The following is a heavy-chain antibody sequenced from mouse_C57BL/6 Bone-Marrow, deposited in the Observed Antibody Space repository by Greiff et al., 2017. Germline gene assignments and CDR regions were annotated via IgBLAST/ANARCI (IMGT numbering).Heavy chain of an antibody. D-gene: IGHD1-1*01. CDR3: AREVITTVAEAMDY. CDR1: GYAFSSSW. Sequence: QVQLKESGPELVKPGASVKISCKASGYAFSSSWMNWVKQRPGKGLEWIGRIYPGDGDTNYNGKFKGKATLTADKSSRTAYMQLSSLTSEDSAVYCCAREVITTVAEAMDYWGQGTSVTVSS. J-gene: IGHJ4*01. CDR2: IYPGDGDT. V-gene: IGHV1-82*01.